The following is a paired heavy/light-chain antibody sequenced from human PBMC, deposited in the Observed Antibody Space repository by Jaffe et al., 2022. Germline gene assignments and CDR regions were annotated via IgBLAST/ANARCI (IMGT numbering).Light chain of an antibody. J-gene: IGKJ4*01. V-gene: IGKV1-33*01. CDR2: DAS. Sequence: DIQMTQSPSSLSASVGDRVTITCQASQDISNYLNWYQQKPGKAPKLLIYDASNLETGVPSRFSGSGSGTDFTFTISSLQPEDIATYYCQQYDNLLSLTFGGGTKVEIK. CDR3: QQYDNLLSLT. CDR1: QDISNY.
Heavy chain of an antibody. V-gene: IGHV3-49*04. Sequence: EVQLVESGGGLVQPGRSLRLSCTASGFTFGDYAMSWVRQAPGKGLEWVGFIRSKAYGGTTEYAASVKGRFTISRDDSKSIAYLQMNSLKTEDTAVYYCTRDGGGWIQLRGVAWNPLYYWGQGTLVTVSS. D-gene: IGHD5-18*01. CDR2: IRSKAYGGTT. J-gene: IGHJ4*02. CDR3: TRDGGGWIQLRGVAWNPLYY. CDR1: GFTFGDYA.